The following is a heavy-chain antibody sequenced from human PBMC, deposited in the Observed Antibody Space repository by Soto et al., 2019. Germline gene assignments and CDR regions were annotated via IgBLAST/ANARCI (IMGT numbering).Heavy chain of an antibody. V-gene: IGHV1-24*01. Sequence: ASVKVSCRVSGYTLTELSMHWVRQAPGKGLEWMGGFDPEDGETIYAQKFQGRVTTTEDTSTDTAYMELSSLRSEDTAVYYCATDKGRMTTGNYYYGMDVWGQGTTVTVSS. J-gene: IGHJ6*02. CDR2: FDPEDGET. CDR3: ATDKGRMTTGNYYYGMDV. D-gene: IGHD4-17*01. CDR1: GYTLTELS.